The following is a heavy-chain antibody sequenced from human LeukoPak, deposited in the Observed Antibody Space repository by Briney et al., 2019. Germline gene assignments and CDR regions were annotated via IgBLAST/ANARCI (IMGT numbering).Heavy chain of an antibody. CDR2: ISSSGDIK. CDR3: AREIVAGAFDY. V-gene: IGHV3-11*01. CDR1: GFTFSDYY. J-gene: IGHJ4*02. Sequence: GVSQRLSCAASGFTFSDYYMSWIRQAPGKGLEWVSDISSSGDIKSYADSVKGRFTISRDNAKTSLHLQMNSLRAEDTAVYYCAREIVAGAFDYWGQGTLVTVSS. D-gene: IGHD6-19*01.